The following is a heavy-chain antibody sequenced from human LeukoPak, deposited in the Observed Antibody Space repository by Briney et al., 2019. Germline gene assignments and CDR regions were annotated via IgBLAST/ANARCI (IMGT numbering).Heavy chain of an antibody. CDR1: GGSISSGDYY. V-gene: IGHV4-30-4*01. J-gene: IGHJ6*02. Sequence: SETLSLTCTVSGGSISSGDYYWSWIRQPPGKGLEWIGYIYYSGSTYYNPSLKSRVTISVDTSKNQFSLRLSSVTAADTAVYYCARGSATRYGSGSYSGEYGMDVWGQGTTVTVSS. CDR3: ARGSATRYGSGSYSGEYGMDV. D-gene: IGHD3-10*01. CDR2: IYYSGST.